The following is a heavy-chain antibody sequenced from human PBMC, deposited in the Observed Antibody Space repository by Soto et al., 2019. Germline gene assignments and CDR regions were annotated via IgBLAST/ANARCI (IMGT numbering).Heavy chain of an antibody. CDR3: AKDLISGGTPPSAFDI. J-gene: IGHJ3*02. CDR2: ISGSGGST. V-gene: IGHV3-23*01. CDR1: GFTFSSYA. Sequence: GGSLRLSCAASGFTFSSYAMSWVRQAPGKGLEWVSAISGSGGSTYYADSVKGRFTISRDNSKNTLYLQMNSLRAEDTAVYYCAKDLISGGTPPSAFDIWGQGTMVTVSS. D-gene: IGHD2-15*01.